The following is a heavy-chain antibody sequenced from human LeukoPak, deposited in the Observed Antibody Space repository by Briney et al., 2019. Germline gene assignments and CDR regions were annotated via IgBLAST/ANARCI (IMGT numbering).Heavy chain of an antibody. Sequence: ASVKVSCKASGYTFTGYYMHWVRQAPGQGLEWMGWINPNSGGTNYAQKFQGRVTMTRDTSISTAYMELSRLRSDDTAVYYCARDLTMTVVVTSTRYDYWGQGTLVTVSS. CDR3: ARDLTMTVVVTSTRYDY. V-gene: IGHV1-2*02. J-gene: IGHJ4*02. CDR2: INPNSGGT. D-gene: IGHD3-22*01. CDR1: GYTFTGYY.